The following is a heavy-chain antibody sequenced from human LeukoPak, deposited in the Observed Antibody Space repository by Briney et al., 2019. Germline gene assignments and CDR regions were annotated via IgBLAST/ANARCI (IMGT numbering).Heavy chain of an antibody. CDR3: ARGASVAELDY. J-gene: IGHJ4*02. Sequence: PGRSLRLSCAASGFTFSSYAMHWVRQAPGKGLEWVAVISYDGSNKYYADSVKGRFTISRDNSKNTPYLQMNRLRAEDTAVYYCARGASVAELDYWGQGTLVTVSS. CDR1: GFTFSSYA. D-gene: IGHD6-19*01. V-gene: IGHV3-30*01. CDR2: ISYDGSNK.